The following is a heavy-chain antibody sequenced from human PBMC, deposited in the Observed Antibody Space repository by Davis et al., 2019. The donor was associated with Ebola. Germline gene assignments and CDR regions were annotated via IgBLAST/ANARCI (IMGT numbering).Heavy chain of an antibody. Sequence: PSETLSLTCAVSGGSMSEYYWAWIRQPPGKGLEWIGYIYDRGSADYNPSLRNRVTISVDTSKNQVSLSLRSVTAADAGVYYCARGVYGAYFDNWGQGTLVTVSS. CDR2: IYDRGSA. J-gene: IGHJ4*02. D-gene: IGHD4-17*01. V-gene: IGHV4-59*01. CDR3: ARGVYGAYFDN. CDR1: GGSMSEYY.